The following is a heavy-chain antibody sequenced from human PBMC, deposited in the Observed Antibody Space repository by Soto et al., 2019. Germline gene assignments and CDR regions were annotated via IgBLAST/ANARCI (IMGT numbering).Heavy chain of an antibody. V-gene: IGHV3-74*01. CDR3: ARGGNYVFDY. J-gene: IGHJ4*02. CDR1: GFTFRSHW. CDR2: ISGDGSST. D-gene: IGHD1-26*01. Sequence: LRLSCAASGFTFRSHWMHWVRQAPGEGLVWVSRISGDGSSTHYADSVKGRFTISRDNAKNTLYLQMNSLRAEDTAVYCCARGGNYVFDYWGQGTLVTVSS.